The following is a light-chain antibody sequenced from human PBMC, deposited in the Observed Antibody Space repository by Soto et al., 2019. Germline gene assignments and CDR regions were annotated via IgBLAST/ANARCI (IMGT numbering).Light chain of an antibody. Sequence: QSALTQPASVSGSPGQSITISCTGTSSDVGAYNSVSWYQQHPGKAPKLMIYEVRNRPSGVSNRFSGSKSGNTASLTISGLQPDDEADYYCSSYTTRNTRVFGTGTKLTVL. CDR3: SSYTTRNTRV. V-gene: IGLV2-14*01. J-gene: IGLJ1*01. CDR2: EVR. CDR1: SSDVGAYNS.